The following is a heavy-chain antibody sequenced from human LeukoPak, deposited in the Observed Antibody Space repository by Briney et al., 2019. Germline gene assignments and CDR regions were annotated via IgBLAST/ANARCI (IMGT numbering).Heavy chain of an antibody. D-gene: IGHD4-23*01. CDR1: GGSFSGNY. V-gene: IGHV3-23*01. CDR3: AKDPEYGRNFPEYFQH. Sequence: ETLSLTCAVYGGSFSGNYWSWVRQAPGKGLEWVSAISGNGGRTYYADSVRGRFTISRDNSKNTLFLQMNSLRAEDTAVYYCAKDPEYGRNFPEYFQHWGQGTLVTVSS. CDR2: ISGNGGRT. J-gene: IGHJ1*01.